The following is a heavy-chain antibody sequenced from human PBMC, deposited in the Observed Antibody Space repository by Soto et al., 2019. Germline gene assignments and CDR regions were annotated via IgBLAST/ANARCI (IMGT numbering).Heavy chain of an antibody. D-gene: IGHD2-15*01. V-gene: IGHV4-31*03. CDR1: GGSISSGGYY. CDR3: ARGSVVVVAATNYFDY. CDR2: IYYSGST. J-gene: IGHJ4*02. Sequence: PSETLSLTCTVSGGSISSGGYYWSWIRQHPGKGLEWIGYIYYSGSTYYNPSLKSRVTISVDTSKNQFSLKLSSVTAADTAVYYCARGSVVVVAATNYFDYWGQGTLVTVSS.